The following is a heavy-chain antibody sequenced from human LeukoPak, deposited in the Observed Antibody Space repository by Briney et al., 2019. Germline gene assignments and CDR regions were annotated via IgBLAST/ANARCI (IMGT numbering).Heavy chain of an antibody. J-gene: IGHJ6*03. CDR3: ARDPNVEWELLLRETYYHYSMDV. CDR2: INPNSGGT. D-gene: IGHD1-26*01. Sequence: ASVKVSCKASGYTFTGYYMHWVRQAPGQGLEWMGWINPNSGGTNYAQKFQGRVTMTRDTSISTAYMELSRLRPDDTAVYYCARDPNVEWELLLRETYYHYSMDVWGKGTTVTISS. CDR1: GYTFTGYY. V-gene: IGHV1-2*02.